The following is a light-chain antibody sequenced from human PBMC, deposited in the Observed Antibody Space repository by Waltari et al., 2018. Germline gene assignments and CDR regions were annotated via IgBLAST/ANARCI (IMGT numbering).Light chain of an antibody. CDR2: GAS. Sequence: IVMTQSPATLSVSPGERATISCRASQSVSSNLAWYQQKPGQAPRLLIYGASTRATGISARFSGSGSGTEFTLTISSLQSEDFAVYYCQQYNNWPPLTFGGGTKVEIK. CDR3: QQYNNWPPLT. CDR1: QSVSSN. J-gene: IGKJ4*01. V-gene: IGKV3-15*01.